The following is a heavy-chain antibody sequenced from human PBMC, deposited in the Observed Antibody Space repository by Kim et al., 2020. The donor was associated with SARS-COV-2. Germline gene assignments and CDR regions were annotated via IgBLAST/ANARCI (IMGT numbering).Heavy chain of an antibody. CDR2: IYYSGST. D-gene: IGHD6-19*01. V-gene: IGHV4-59*13. J-gene: IGHJ2*01. Sequence: SETLSLTCTVSGGSISTYYWNWIRQSPQKGLEWIGFIYYSGSTNYNPSLKSRVAISVDTSKNQFSLNLSSLTAADTAVYYCARGGVKQWLGLWGRGSLVT. CDR3: ARGGVKQWLGL. CDR1: GGSISTYY.